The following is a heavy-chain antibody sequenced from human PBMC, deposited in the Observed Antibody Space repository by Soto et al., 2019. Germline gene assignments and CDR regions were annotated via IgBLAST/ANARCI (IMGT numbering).Heavy chain of an antibody. D-gene: IGHD5-12*01. CDR2: TRQDGGQS. CDR1: GFTLSSYW. J-gene: IGHJ4*02. Sequence: GGSLRLSCEASGFTLSSYWMSWIRQAPGKGLEWVANTRQDGGQSYLVDSVQGRFTISRDNAKNSVYLQMNSLRAEDTAVYYCVKWDGYGDYWGQGTLVTVSS. V-gene: IGHV3-7*03. CDR3: VKWDGYGDY.